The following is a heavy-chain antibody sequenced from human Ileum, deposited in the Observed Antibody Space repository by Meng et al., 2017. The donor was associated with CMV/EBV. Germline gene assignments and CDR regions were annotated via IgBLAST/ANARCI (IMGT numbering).Heavy chain of an antibody. V-gene: IGHV1-69*05. Sequence: SVKVSCKASGGTFSSYAISWVRQAPGQGPEWMGGIIPIFGTANYAQKFQGRVTITTDESTSTAYMELSSLRSEDTAVYYCARVKPETGDTAMVGHFDYWGQGTLVTVSS. J-gene: IGHJ4*02. D-gene: IGHD5-18*01. CDR1: GGTFSSYA. CDR3: ARVKPETGDTAMVGHFDY. CDR2: IIPIFGTA.